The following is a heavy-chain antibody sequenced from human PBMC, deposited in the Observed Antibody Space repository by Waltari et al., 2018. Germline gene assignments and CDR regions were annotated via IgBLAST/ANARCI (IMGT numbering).Heavy chain of an antibody. CDR2: IYTSWST. D-gene: IGHD3-22*01. Sequence: QVQLQESGPGLVKPSQTLSLTCTVSGGSISSGSYYWSWIRQPAGKGLEWIGRIYTSWSTNYNPSLKSRVTISVDTSKNQFSLKLSSVTAADTAVYYCARESSSGYYSLYGMDVWGQGTTVIVSS. CDR1: GGSISSGSYY. V-gene: IGHV4-61*02. J-gene: IGHJ6*02. CDR3: ARESSSGYYSLYGMDV.